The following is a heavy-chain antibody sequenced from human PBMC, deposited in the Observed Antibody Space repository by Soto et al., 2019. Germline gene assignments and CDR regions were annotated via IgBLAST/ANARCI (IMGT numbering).Heavy chain of an antibody. Sequence: NPSETLSLTCTVSGGSISSYYWSWIRQPPGKGLEWIGYVYYSGSANYNPSLKSRVTISVDTSRNQFSLKLSSVTAADTAVYYCASFGLSGSYRYWGRGTLVTVSS. D-gene: IGHD1-26*01. J-gene: IGHJ4*02. CDR3: ASFGLSGSYRY. CDR2: VYYSGSA. V-gene: IGHV4-59*08. CDR1: GGSISSYY.